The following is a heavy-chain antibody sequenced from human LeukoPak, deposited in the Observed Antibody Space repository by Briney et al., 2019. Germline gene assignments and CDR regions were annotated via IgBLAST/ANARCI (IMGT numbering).Heavy chain of an antibody. D-gene: IGHD7-27*01. J-gene: IGHJ2*01. Sequence: ASVKVSCKPSGYTFTGFYIHWVRQAPGQGLEWMGWISPDSGGTDYAQRFQGRVTMTRDTSITTAYMDLSSRRSDDTAVYYCAIQPWGSGNNWYFDLWGRGTLVTVSS. CDR2: ISPDSGGT. CDR3: AIQPWGSGNNWYFDL. CDR1: GYTFTGFY. V-gene: IGHV1-2*02.